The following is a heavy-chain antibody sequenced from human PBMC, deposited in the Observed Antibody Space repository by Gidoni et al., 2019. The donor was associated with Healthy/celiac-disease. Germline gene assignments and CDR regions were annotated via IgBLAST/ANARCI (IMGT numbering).Heavy chain of an antibody. J-gene: IGHJ4*02. D-gene: IGHD6-19*01. V-gene: IGHV3-30*18. Sequence: QVQLVESGGGVVQPGRSLRLSCAASGLTFSSYGMHWVRQAPGKGLEWVAVISYDGRNQYYADSVKGRFTISRDNSKNTLYLQMNSLRAEDTAVYYCAKGGGSGWCFDYWGQGTLVTVSS. CDR2: ISYDGRNQ. CDR1: GLTFSSYG. CDR3: AKGGGSGWCFDY.